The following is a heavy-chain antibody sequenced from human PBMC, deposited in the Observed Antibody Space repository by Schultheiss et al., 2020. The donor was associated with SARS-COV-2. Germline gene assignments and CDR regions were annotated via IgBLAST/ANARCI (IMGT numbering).Heavy chain of an antibody. CDR3: AKGRLSSSRYYFDY. J-gene: IGHJ4*02. D-gene: IGHD6-6*01. CDR2: ISGSGGST. V-gene: IGHV3-23*01. CDR1: GFTVSSNY. Sequence: GESLKISCAASGFTVSSNYMSWVRQAPGKGLEWVSAISGSGGSTYYADSVKGRFTISRDNSKNTLYLQMNSLRAEDTAVYYCAKGRLSSSRYYFDYWGQGTLVTVSS.